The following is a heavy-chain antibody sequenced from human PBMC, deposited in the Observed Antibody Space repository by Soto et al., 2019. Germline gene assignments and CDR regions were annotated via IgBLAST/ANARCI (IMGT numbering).Heavy chain of an antibody. J-gene: IGHJ4*02. CDR2: VYYRGNT. Sequence: QLQLQESGPGLVKPSETLSLTCTVSGGSISSSSYYWGWIRQPPGKGLEWIGSVYYRGNTYYNPSLKSRVPISVDTSKTQFSLKLSSVTAADTAVYYCAREGVGYCSGGSCQVDYWGQGTLVTVSS. D-gene: IGHD2-15*01. CDR3: AREGVGYCSGGSCQVDY. CDR1: GGSISSSSYY. V-gene: IGHV4-39*02.